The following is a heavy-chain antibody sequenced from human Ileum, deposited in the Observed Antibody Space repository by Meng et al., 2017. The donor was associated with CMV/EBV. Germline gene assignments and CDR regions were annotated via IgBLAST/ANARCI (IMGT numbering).Heavy chain of an antibody. CDR3: AKGRWLVDF. CDR1: GFVFMSYD. CDR2: IQYDGSAK. J-gene: IGHJ3*01. Sequence: GESLKISCAPSGFVFMSYDMNWVRQAPGKGLEWVAFIQYDGSAKFYGNSVKGRFTISRDNSKNTLYLEMNSLRPEDTAVYYCAKGRWLVDFWGQGTMVTVSS. V-gene: IGHV3-30*02. D-gene: IGHD5-24*01.